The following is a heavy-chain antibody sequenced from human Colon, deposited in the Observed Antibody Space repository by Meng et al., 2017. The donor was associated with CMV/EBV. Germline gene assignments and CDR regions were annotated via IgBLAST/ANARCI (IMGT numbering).Heavy chain of an antibody. CDR3: VRSSGWSLFDY. Sequence: QWQLVQSGAGVTKPGASVKVSCQASGYTFTDYSMHLVRQSPGQGLEWMGWIRSDGSATNYAQKFRGRVTMTRDASVSTAYMELSGLTSDDTAVYFCVRSSGWSLFDYWGPGALVTVSS. D-gene: IGHD6-19*01. V-gene: IGHV1-2*02. CDR2: IRSDGSAT. CDR1: GYTFTDYS. J-gene: IGHJ4*02.